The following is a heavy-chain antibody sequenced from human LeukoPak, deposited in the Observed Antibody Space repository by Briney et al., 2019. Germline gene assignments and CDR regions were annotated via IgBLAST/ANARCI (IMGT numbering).Heavy chain of an antibody. J-gene: IGHJ4*02. CDR2: IYYSGST. V-gene: IGHV4-39*07. CDR1: GGSISSTSYY. CDR3: ARGRGSYFDY. D-gene: IGHD1-26*01. Sequence: SETLSLTCTVSGGSISSTSYYWGWIRQPPGKGLEWIGSIYYSGSTNYNPSLKSRVTISVDTSKNQFSLKLSSVTAADTAVYYCARGRGSYFDYWGQGTLVTVSS.